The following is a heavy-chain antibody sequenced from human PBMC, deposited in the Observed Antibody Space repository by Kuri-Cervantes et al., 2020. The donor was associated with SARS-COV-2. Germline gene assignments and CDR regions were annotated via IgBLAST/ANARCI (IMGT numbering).Heavy chain of an antibody. CDR1: GGSFSGYY. Sequence: GSLRLSCAVYGGSFSGYYWSWIRQPPGKGLEWIGEINHSGSTNYNPSLKGRVTISVDTSKNQFSLKLSSVTAADTAVYYCASRYCSGGSCYGGPYYFDYWGQGTLVTVSS. CDR3: ASRYCSGGSCYGGPYYFDY. D-gene: IGHD2-15*01. CDR2: INHSGST. J-gene: IGHJ4*02. V-gene: IGHV4-34*01.